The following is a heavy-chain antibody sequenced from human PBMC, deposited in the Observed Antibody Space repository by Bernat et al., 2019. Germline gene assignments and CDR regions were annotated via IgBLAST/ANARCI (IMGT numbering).Heavy chain of an antibody. Sequence: QVQLVESGGGVVQPGRSLRLSCAASGFTFSSYGMHWVRQAPGKGLGWVAVISYDGSNKYYADSVKGRFTISRDNSKNTLYLQMNSLRAEDTAVYYCATLRFSGWYGRDAFDIWGQGTMVTVSS. J-gene: IGHJ3*02. CDR2: ISYDGSNK. D-gene: IGHD6-19*01. CDR3: ATLRFSGWYGRDAFDI. V-gene: IGHV3-30*03. CDR1: GFTFSSYG.